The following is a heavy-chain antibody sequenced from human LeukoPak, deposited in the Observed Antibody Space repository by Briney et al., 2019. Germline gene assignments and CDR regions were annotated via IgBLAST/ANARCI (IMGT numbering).Heavy chain of an antibody. V-gene: IGHV1-8*01. Sequence: GASVTVSFTASGYTFTSYDINWVRQATGQGLEWMGWMNPNSGNTGYAQKFQGRVTMTRNTSISTAYMELSSLRSEDTAVYYCARGGYYDILTGYHDAFDIWGQGTMVTVSS. CDR3: ARGGYYDILTGYHDAFDI. J-gene: IGHJ3*02. D-gene: IGHD3-9*01. CDR1: GYTFTSYD. CDR2: MNPNSGNT.